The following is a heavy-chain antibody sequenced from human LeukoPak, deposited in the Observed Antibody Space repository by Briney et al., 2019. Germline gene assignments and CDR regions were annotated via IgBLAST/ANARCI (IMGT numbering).Heavy chain of an antibody. CDR2: IYYSGST. J-gene: IGHJ4*02. Sequence: SETLSLTCAVSGGSISSNSYYWGWIRQPPGKGLEWIGSIYYSGSTNYNPSLKSRVTMSVDTSKKQFSLKLSSVTAADTAVYYCARDNYGSGRPFDYWGQGTLVTVSS. CDR3: ARDNYGSGRPFDY. D-gene: IGHD3-10*01. CDR1: GGSISSNSYY. V-gene: IGHV4-39*07.